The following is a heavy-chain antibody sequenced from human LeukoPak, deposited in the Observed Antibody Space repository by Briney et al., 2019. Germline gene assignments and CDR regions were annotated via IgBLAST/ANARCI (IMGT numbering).Heavy chain of an antibody. D-gene: IGHD1-26*01. CDR2: ISYDGSNE. J-gene: IGHJ4*02. CDR3: AKKGATTGDFDY. V-gene: IGHV3-30*18. Sequence: PGGSLRLSCAASGFTFSSYGMHWVRQAPGKGLEWVAVISYDGSNEYHADSVKGRFTISRDNSKNTLYLQMNSLRAEDTAVYYCAKKGATTGDFDYWGQGTLVTVSS. CDR1: GFTFSSYG.